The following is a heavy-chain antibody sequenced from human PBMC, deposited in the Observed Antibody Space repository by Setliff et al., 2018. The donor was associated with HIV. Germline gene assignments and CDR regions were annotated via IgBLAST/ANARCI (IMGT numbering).Heavy chain of an antibody. V-gene: IGHV3-7*01. D-gene: IGHD6-6*01. CDR3: ARDWPSSTAAGDC. J-gene: IGHJ4*02. CDR2: IHSDGSEK. Sequence: PGGSLRLSCAVSGVTSSSYWVDWVRQAPGKGLVWVSRIHSDGSEKYYVDSVEGRFTISRDNAKNSLYLEMNSLTVEDTALYYCARDWPSSTAAGDCWGQGTLVTVSS. CDR1: GVTSSSYW.